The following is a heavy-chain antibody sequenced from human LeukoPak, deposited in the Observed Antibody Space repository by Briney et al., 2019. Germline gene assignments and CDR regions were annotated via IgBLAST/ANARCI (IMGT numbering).Heavy chain of an antibody. CDR1: GGTFSSYG. J-gene: IGHJ6*02. V-gene: IGHV1-69*13. D-gene: IGHD2-15*01. CDR2: IIPIFGTA. Sequence: ASVKVSCKASGGTFSSYGISWVRQAPGQGLEWMGGIIPIFGTANYAQKFQGRVTITADESTSTAYMELSSPRSEDTAMYYCARTGENPPAATLYGMDVWGQGTTVTVSS. CDR3: ARTGENPPAATLYGMDV.